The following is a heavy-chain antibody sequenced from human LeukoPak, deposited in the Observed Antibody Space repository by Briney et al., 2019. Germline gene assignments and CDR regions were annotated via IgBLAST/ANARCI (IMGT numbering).Heavy chain of an antibody. V-gene: IGHV4-34*01. Sequence: PSETLSLTCAVYGGSFSGYYWSWIRQPPVKELEWIGEINHSGSTNYNPSLKSRVTISVDTSKNQFSLKLSSVTAADTAVYYCAREGNTGAAIDYWGQGTLVTVSS. D-gene: IGHD1/OR15-1a*01. CDR2: INHSGST. CDR3: AREGNTGAAIDY. J-gene: IGHJ4*02. CDR1: GGSFSGYY.